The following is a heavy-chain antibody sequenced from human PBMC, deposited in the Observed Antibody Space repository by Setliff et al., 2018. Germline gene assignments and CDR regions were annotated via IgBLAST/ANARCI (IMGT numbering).Heavy chain of an antibody. J-gene: IGHJ4*02. CDR2: IYAGEAT. V-gene: IGHV4-59*08. CDR3: ARHSSWGTVTDRLHYNFFDF. Sequence: SETLSLTCTVSGDSISNYYWIRQTAGKGLEWIGSIYAGEATYYNPSLESQVVISVDSSKKRFSLKVSSVTAADTAVYYCARHSSWGTVTDRLHYNFFDFWGQGTLVTVSS. CDR1: GDSISNYY. D-gene: IGHD3-10*01.